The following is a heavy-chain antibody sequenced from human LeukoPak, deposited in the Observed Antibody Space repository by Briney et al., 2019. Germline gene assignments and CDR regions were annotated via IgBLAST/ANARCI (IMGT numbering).Heavy chain of an antibody. CDR1: GFTFSSHW. J-gene: IGHJ4*02. V-gene: IGHV4-34*01. CDR2: INHSGST. D-gene: IGHD1-26*01. CDR3: ARSRGVVGATWEN. Sequence: GSLRLSCAASGFTFSSHWMTWVRQPPGKGLEWIGEINHSGSTNYNPSLKSRVTISVDTSKNQFSLKLSSVAAADTAVYYCARSRGVVGATWENWGQGTLVTVSS.